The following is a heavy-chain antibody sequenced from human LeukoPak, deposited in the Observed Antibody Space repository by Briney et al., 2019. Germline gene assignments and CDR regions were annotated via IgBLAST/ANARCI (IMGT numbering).Heavy chain of an antibody. CDR3: ARGCCLLEY. V-gene: IGHV3-7*05. Sequence: GGSLRLSCAASGFTFSNYWMSWVRQTPGKGREWVANIKQDGSEKYYVDSVKGRFTISRDNAKNSLYLQMNRLRAEDTAIYYCARGCCLLEYWGQGTLVTVSS. CDR2: IKQDGSEK. D-gene: IGHD5/OR15-5a*01. CDR1: GFTFSNYW. J-gene: IGHJ4*02.